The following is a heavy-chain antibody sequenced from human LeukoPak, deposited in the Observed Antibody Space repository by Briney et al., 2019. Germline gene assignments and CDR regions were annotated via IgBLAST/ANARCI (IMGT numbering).Heavy chain of an antibody. V-gene: IGHV3-49*04. D-gene: IGHD2-15*01. Sequence: GGSLRLSCIGSGFTFGDFAMSWVRQAPGKGLEWVGFITSNTYGGTTGYAASVKGRVSISRDDSRSIAYLQMDSLKTEDTAIYYCIRDGRWGPGRPLWGHGTLVTVSS. CDR2: ITSNTYGGTT. J-gene: IGHJ4*01. CDR1: GFTFGDFA. CDR3: IRDGRWGPGRPL.